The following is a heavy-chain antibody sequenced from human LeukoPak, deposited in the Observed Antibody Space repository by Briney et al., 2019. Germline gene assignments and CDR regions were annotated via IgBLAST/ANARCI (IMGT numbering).Heavy chain of an antibody. V-gene: IGHV3-23*01. D-gene: IGHD1-7*01. CDR1: GFTFSSYA. Sequence: GGPLRLSCAASGFTFSSYAMSWVRRAPGKGLEWVSAISVSDGSTYYADSVKGRFTISRDNSKNTLYLQINSLRAEDTAVYYCAKASSSNWNYVYFDSWGQGTLVTISS. CDR2: ISVSDGST. CDR3: AKASSSNWNYVYFDS. J-gene: IGHJ4*02.